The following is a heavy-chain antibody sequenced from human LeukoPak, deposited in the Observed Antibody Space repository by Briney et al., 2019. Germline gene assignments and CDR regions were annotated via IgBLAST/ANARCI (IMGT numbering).Heavy chain of an antibody. J-gene: IGHJ4*02. V-gene: IGHV1-18*01. CDR2: ISAYNGNT. D-gene: IGHD3-10*01. CDR1: DYTFTSYG. CDR3: ARDGASGPMVRGVITNRFPDF. Sequence: GASVKVSCKASDYTFTSYGISWVRQAPGQGLEWMGWISAYNGNTNYAQKLQGRVTMTTDTSTSTAYMELRSLRSDDTAVYYCARDGASGPMVRGVITNRFPDFWGQGTLVTVSS.